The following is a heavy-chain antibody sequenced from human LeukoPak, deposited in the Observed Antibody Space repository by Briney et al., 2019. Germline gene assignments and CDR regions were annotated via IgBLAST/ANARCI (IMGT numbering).Heavy chain of an antibody. V-gene: IGHV4-39*07. CDR2: INYSGTT. CDR3: ARRYGGRDWFGP. D-gene: IGHD5-12*01. Sequence: PSETLSLTCSVSGGSISSSPYYWAWVRQPPGKGLEWIASINYSGTTYYNSSLRSRVTISVDTSKDQFSLQLSSVTAADTAVYFCARRYGGRDWFGPWGQGTLVIVSS. J-gene: IGHJ5*02. CDR1: GGSISSSPYY.